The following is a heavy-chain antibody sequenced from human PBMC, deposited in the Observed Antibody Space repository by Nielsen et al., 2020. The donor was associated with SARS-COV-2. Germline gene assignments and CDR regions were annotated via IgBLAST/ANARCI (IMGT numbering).Heavy chain of an antibody. D-gene: IGHD3-22*01. CDR1: GGSISSYY. CDR3: ARGLGYYDTSGYYYYYWYFDL. CDR2: IYYSGST. V-gene: IGHV4-59*01. Sequence: SETLSLTCTVSGGSISSYYWSWIRQPPGQGLEWIGYIYYSGSTNYNPSLNSRVSMSVDTSKNQFSLRLSSVTAADTAVYYCARGLGYYDTSGYYYYYWYFDLWGRGTLVTVSS. J-gene: IGHJ2*01.